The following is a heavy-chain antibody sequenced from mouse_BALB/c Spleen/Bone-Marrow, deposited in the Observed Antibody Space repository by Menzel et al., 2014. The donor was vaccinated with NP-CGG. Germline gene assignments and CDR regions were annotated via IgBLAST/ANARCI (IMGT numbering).Heavy chain of an antibody. J-gene: IGHJ2*01. CDR1: GYAFINYW. Sequence: QVQHQQSGTELVRPGTSVKISCKASGYAFINYWLGWVKQRLGNGLGWMGDIYPGSGNTYYNEKFKGKATLTAYKSSSTAYMQLSGLTSEDSAVYFCTRRRSLDYWGQGTTLTVSS. CDR2: IYPGSGNT. CDR3: TRRRSLDY. V-gene: IGHV1-63*01.